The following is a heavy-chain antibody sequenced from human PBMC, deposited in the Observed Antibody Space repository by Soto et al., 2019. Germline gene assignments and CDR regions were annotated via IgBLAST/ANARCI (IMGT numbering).Heavy chain of an antibody. J-gene: IGHJ6*02. CDR2: IDGDSGDT. V-gene: IGHV1-2*04. Sequence: QVQLVQSGAEVKKPGASVKVSCKASGYTFTNYYIHWVRQAPGQGLEWMGWIDGDSGDTNCAQKFQGWVTMTRDTSFSTAYRELSRLPSDDTAVYDCARAPGNGRAGVYGRAVWGQGPTVTVSS. CDR3: ARAPGNGRAGVYGRAV. CDR1: GYTFTNYY. D-gene: IGHD1-26*01.